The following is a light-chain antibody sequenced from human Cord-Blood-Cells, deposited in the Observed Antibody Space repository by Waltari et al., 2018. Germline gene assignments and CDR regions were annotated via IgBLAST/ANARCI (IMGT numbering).Light chain of an antibody. J-gene: IGKJ2*01. Sequence: EIVMTQSPATLSVSPGERATLSCRARQSVSSNLAWYQQKPGQAPRLLIYGASTRATGIPARFSGSGSGTEFTLTISSLQSEDFAVYYCQQYNNWPPKLFTPFGQGTKLEIK. CDR1: QSVSSN. CDR3: QQYNNWPPKLFTP. V-gene: IGKV3-15*01. CDR2: GAS.